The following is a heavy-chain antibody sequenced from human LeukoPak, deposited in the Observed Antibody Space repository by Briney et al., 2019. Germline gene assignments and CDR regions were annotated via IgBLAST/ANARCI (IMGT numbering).Heavy chain of an antibody. Sequence: PGGSLRLSCAASGFRFSNYWMSWVRQAPGKGLGWVANIKQDGSEKYYVDSVKGRFTISRDNAENSLYLQMNSLRAEDTAVYYCATTRGFDYWGQGTLVTVSS. V-gene: IGHV3-7*03. CDR2: IKQDGSEK. D-gene: IGHD1-1*01. CDR1: GFRFSNYW. J-gene: IGHJ4*02. CDR3: ATTRGFDY.